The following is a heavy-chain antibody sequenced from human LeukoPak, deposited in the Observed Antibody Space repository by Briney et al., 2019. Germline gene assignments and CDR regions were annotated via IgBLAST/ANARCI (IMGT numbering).Heavy chain of an antibody. J-gene: IGHJ4*02. CDR2: LDDGGDSF. V-gene: IGHV3-48*03. CDR1: GFTFSTYN. CDR3: ARRRYSTSSSVYFDY. D-gene: IGHD2/OR15-2a*01. Sequence: PGGSLRLSCAASGFTFSTYNMNWVRQAPGKGLEWIAYLDDGGDSFWYADSVKGRFTISRDNAKNSVYLQMNSLRADDTAVYYCARRRYSTSSSVYFDYWSQGSLVTVSS.